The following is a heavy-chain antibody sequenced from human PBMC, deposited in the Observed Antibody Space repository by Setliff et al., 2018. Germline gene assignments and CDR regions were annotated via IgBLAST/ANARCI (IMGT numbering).Heavy chain of an antibody. Sequence: GGSLRLSCAASGFIVSDHHIDWVRQAPGKGLEWVGRSRNKANTYTIAYAASVEGRFTISRDDSENSVYLEMNRLNTDDTAVYYCARSPAFDYWGQGTLVTVSS. V-gene: IGHV3-72*01. CDR2: SRNKANTYTI. CDR3: ARSPAFDY. J-gene: IGHJ4*02. CDR1: GFIVSDHH.